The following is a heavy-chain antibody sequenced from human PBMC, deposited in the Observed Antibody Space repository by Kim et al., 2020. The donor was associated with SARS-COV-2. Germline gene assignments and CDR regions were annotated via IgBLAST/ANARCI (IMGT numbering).Heavy chain of an antibody. CDR2: INHSGST. D-gene: IGHD6-6*01. J-gene: IGHJ4*02. Sequence: SETLSLTCAVYGGSFSGYYWSWIRQPPGKGLEWIGEINHSGSTNYNPSLKSRVTISVDTSKNQFSLKLSSVTAADTAVYYCARGSGKLVRGFDYWGQGTLVTVSS. CDR3: ARGSGKLVRGFDY. CDR1: GGSFSGYY. V-gene: IGHV4-34*01.